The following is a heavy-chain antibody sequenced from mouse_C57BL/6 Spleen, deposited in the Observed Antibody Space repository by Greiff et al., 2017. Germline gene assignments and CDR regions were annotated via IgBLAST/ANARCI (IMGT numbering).Heavy chain of an antibody. D-gene: IGHD2-1*01. CDR2: IDPYDSET. CDR3: ARGDGNYFFAY. V-gene: IGHV1-52*01. CDR1: GYTFTSYW. J-gene: IGHJ3*01. Sequence: VQLQQPGAELVRPGSSVKLSCKASGYTFTSYWMHWVKQRPIQGLEWIGNIDPYDSETHYNQKFKDKATLTVDKSSSTAYMQLSSLTSEDSAVYYCARGDGNYFFAYWGQGTLVTVSA.